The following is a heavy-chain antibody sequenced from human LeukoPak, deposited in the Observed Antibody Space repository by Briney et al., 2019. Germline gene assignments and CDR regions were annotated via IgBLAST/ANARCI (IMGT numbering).Heavy chain of an antibody. D-gene: IGHD4-17*01. CDR3: ARAHHGDYRFDY. Sequence: PSGTLSLTCAVSGGSISSSNWWSWVRQPPGKGLEWIGEIYHSGSTNYNPSLKSRVTISVDRSKNQFSLKPSSVTAADTAVYYCARAHHGDYRFDYWGQGTLVTVSS. CDR2: IYHSGST. V-gene: IGHV4-4*02. J-gene: IGHJ4*02. CDR1: GGSISSSNW.